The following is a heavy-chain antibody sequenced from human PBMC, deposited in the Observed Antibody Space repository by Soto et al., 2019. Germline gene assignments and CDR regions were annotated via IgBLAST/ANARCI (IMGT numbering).Heavy chain of an antibody. CDR2: ISSSGSTI. V-gene: IGHV3-11*01. Sequence: EYGGGLVKPGGSVRLSCAASGFTFSDYYMSWIRQAPGKGLEWVSYISSSGSTIYYADSVKGRFTISRDNAKNSLYLQMNSLRAEDTAVYYCARVGRDYDFWSGSTFLLDCWGQGTLVTVSS. CDR3: ARVGRDYDFWSGSTFLLDC. J-gene: IGHJ4*02. D-gene: IGHD3-3*01. CDR1: GFTFSDYY.